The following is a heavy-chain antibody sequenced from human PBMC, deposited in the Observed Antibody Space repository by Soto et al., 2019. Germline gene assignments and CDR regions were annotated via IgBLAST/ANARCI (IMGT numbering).Heavy chain of an antibody. D-gene: IGHD3-22*01. V-gene: IGHV3-7*01. CDR3: ARGYTVIGEVTRYSFDI. CDR2: IQKDGTAK. CDR1: GLTISSSW. J-gene: IGHJ5*02. Sequence: GGSLRLSCAASGLTISSSWMSWVRQAPGKGMGWVANIQKDGTAKYYADSVKGRFTISRDNATNSLHLQMKRLRADDTAVYYCARGYTVIGEVTRYSFDISGPGIMVTVYS.